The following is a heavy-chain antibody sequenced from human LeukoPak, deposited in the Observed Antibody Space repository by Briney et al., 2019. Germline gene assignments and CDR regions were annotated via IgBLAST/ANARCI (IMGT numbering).Heavy chain of an antibody. Sequence: GSLRLSCTASGFTFGDCAMSWFRQAPGKGLEWVGFIRSKAYGGTTEYAASVKGRFTTSRDDSKSIAYLQMNSLKTEDTAVYYCTRDDFDSSGYYYDPGADYWGQGTLVTVSS. CDR1: GFTFGDCA. CDR2: IRSKAYGGTT. J-gene: IGHJ4*02. D-gene: IGHD3-22*01. V-gene: IGHV3-49*03. CDR3: TRDDFDSSGYYYDPGADY.